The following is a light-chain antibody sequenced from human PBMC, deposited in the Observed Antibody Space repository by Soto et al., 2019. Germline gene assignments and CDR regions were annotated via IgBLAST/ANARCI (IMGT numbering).Light chain of an antibody. CDR3: RQRRDWSLT. Sequence: EIVLTQSPATLSLSPGERATLSCRASQALDNFLSWHQQKPGQAPRLLIYDTSNRATGIPARFSGSGSGTDFTLTISSLEPEDFAIYYCRQRRDWSLTFGGGTEVEIK. V-gene: IGKV3-11*01. J-gene: IGKJ4*01. CDR2: DTS. CDR1: QALDNF.